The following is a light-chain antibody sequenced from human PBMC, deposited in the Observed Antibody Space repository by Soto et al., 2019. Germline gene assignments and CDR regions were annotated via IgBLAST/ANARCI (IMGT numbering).Light chain of an antibody. CDR3: QQRSNWPPD. J-gene: IGKJ5*01. CDR2: DAS. CDR1: QGISSY. V-gene: IGKV1-9*01. Sequence: DIQLTHSPSFLSASVGDIVTITCRASQGISSYLAWYQQKPGKAPKLLIYDASALPRGVPSRFSGSGSGTEFTLTISSLQPEDFAVYYCQQRSNWPPDFGQGTRLEIK.